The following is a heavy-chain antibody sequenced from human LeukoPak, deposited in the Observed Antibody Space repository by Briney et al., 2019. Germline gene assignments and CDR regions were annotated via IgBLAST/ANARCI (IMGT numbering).Heavy chain of an antibody. CDR2: ISRSGSTI. CDR1: GITFSDYY. D-gene: IGHD3-3*01. J-gene: IGHJ2*01. Sequence: GGSLRLSCAASGITFSDYYMSWIRQAPGKGLERVSYISRSGSTIYYADSVKGRFTISRDNAKNSLYLQMNSLRAEDTAVYYCARVNYDFWSGYYTDWYFDLWGRGTLVTVSS. CDR3: ARVNYDFWSGYYTDWYFDL. V-gene: IGHV3-11*01.